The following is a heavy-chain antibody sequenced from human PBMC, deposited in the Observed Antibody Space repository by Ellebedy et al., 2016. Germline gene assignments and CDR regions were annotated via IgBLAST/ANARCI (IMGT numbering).Heavy chain of an antibody. D-gene: IGHD3-10*01. V-gene: IGHV5-51*01. CDR1: GYSFTNYW. Sequence: GESLKISXKVSGYSFTNYWISWVRQMPGKGLEWMGIIYPGDSDTRYSPSFQGQVTISADKSISTAYLQWSSLKASDTAVYYCARSRGGWFNPWGQGTLVTVSS. J-gene: IGHJ5*02. CDR3: ARSRGGWFNP. CDR2: IYPGDSDT.